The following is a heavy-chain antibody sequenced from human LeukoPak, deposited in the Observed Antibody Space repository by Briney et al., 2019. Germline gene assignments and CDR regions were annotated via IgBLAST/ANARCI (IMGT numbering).Heavy chain of an antibody. CDR3: AKDQYYGDRAVTHFDY. CDR1: GFTFSNYA. Sequence: GRSLRLSCAASGFTFSNYAMTWVRQAPGKGLEWVSSVTASGGGSYYAGSVKGRFTISRDNSRNTLYLQMNSLGVGDTAVYYCAKDQYYGDRAVTHFDYWGQGALVTVSS. D-gene: IGHD4-17*01. J-gene: IGHJ4*02. CDR2: VTASGGGS. V-gene: IGHV3-23*01.